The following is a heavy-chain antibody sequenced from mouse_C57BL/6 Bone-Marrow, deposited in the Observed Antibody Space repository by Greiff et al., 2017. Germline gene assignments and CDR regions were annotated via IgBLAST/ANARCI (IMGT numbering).Heavy chain of an antibody. CDR1: GYTFTSYW. D-gene: IGHD5-2*01. CDR2: IHPNSGST. CDR3: AFEYPYAMDY. V-gene: IGHV1-64*01. Sequence: VQLQQPGAELVKPGASVKLSCKASGYTFTSYWMPWVKQRPGQGLEWIGMIHPNSGSTNYNEKFKSKATLTVDNSSSTAYMQLSSLPSEDSAVFYCAFEYPYAMDYWGQGTSVTVSS. J-gene: IGHJ4*01.